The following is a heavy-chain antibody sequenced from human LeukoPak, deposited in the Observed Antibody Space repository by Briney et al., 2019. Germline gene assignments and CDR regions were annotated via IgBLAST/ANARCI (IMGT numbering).Heavy chain of an antibody. CDR2: IYYSGST. CDR3: ASFSGYYYYGMDV. J-gene: IGHJ6*02. Sequence: SETLSLTCTVSGGSISSGDYYWSWIRQPPGKGLDWIGYIYYSGSTYYNPSLKSRVTISVDTSKNQFSLKLSSVTAADTAVYYCASFSGYYYYGMDVWGQGTTVTVSS. CDR1: GGSISSGDYY. V-gene: IGHV4-30-4*01. D-gene: IGHD3-10*01.